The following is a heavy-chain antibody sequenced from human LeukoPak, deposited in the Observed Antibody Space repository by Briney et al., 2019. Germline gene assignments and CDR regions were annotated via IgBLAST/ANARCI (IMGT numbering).Heavy chain of an antibody. J-gene: IGHJ4*02. CDR3: ARDQGNWGVDY. V-gene: IGHV3-21*01. D-gene: IGHD7-27*01. CDR1: GFTFSSYS. Sequence: GGSLRLSCAASGFTFSSYSMNWVRQAPGKGLEWVSSISSSSSYIYYADSVKGRYTISRDNAKNSLYLQMNSLRAEDTAVYYCARDQGNWGVDYWGQGTLVTVSS. CDR2: ISSSSSYI.